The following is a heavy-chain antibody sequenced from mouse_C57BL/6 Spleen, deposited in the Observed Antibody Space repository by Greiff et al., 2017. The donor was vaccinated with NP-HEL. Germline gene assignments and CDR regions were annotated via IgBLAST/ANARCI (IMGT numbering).Heavy chain of an antibody. CDR2: IYPGSGST. V-gene: IGHV1-55*01. J-gene: IGHJ1*03. CDR1: GYTFTSYW. CDR3: ARGGLTGRVHEYFDV. D-gene: IGHD4-1*01. Sequence: QVQLQQPGAELVKPGASVKMSCKASGYTFTSYWITWVKQRPGQGLEWIGDIYPGSGSTNYNEKFKSKATLTVDTSSSTAYMQLSSLTSEDSAVYYCARGGLTGRVHEYFDVWGTGTTVTVSS.